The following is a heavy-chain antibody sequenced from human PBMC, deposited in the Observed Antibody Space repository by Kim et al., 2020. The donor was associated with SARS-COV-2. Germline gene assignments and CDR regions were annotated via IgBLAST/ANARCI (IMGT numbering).Heavy chain of an antibody. CDR1: GYSFTSYW. CDR2: IDPSDSYT. V-gene: IGHV5-10-1*01. D-gene: IGHD2-2*01. CDR3: ARRARGCSSTSCEGFRHWFDP. Sequence: GESLKISCKVSGYSFTSYWIGWVRQMPGKGLEWMGRIDPSDSYTNYSPSFQGHVTISADKSISTAYLQWSSLKASDTAMYYCARRARGCSSTSCEGFRHWFDPWGQGTLVTVSS. J-gene: IGHJ5*02.